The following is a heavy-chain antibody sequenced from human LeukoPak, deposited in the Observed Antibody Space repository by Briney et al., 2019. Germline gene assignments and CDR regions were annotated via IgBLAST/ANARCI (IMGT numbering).Heavy chain of an antibody. D-gene: IGHD3-22*01. CDR1: GGSISSSRDY. CDR3: TRGSIAYYYMDV. CDR2: IYYSGST. J-gene: IGHJ6*03. Sequence: SETLSLTCTVSGGSISSSRDYWAWIRQPPGKGLEWIGNIYYSGSTNYNPSLKSRVTISVDTSKNQFSLKLSSVTAADTAVYYCTRGSIAYYYMDVWGKGTTVTISS. V-gene: IGHV4-61*05.